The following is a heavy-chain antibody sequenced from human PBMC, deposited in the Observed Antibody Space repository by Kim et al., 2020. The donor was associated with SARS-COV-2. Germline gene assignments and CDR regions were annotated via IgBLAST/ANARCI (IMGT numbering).Heavy chain of an antibody. V-gene: IGHV1-69*13. J-gene: IGHJ3*02. CDR2: IIPIFGTA. D-gene: IGHD1-26*01. CDR1: GGTFSSYA. CDR3: ARGGDAVGATTGAFDI. Sequence: SVKVSCKASGGTFSSYAISWVRQAPGQGLEWMGGIIPIFGTANYAQKFQGRVTITADESTSTAYMELSSLRSEDTAVYYCARGGDAVGATTGAFDIWGQGTMVTVSS.